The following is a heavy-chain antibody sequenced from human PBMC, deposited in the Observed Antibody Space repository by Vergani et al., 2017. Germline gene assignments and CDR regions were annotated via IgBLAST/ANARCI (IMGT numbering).Heavy chain of an antibody. CDR1: GFTFSDHY. CDR2: LTASGSGI. Sequence: EMQLVESGGGLVQPGGSLRLSCAASGFTFSDHYMDWVRQAPGKGLEWVSGLTASGSGISYADSVRGRFTISRDNSKNTLFLQMDSLRAEDTAVYYCAKSGWLQHFGAHYFDSWGQGILVTVSS. CDR3: AKSGWLQHFGAHYFDS. V-gene: IGHV3-23*04. D-gene: IGHD5-24*01. J-gene: IGHJ4*02.